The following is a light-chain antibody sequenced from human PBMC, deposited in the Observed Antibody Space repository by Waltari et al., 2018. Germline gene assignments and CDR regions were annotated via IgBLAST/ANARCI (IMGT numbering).Light chain of an antibody. J-gene: IGKJ5*01. CDR3: QGYGGSPPTT. Sequence: EIVCPQSPAPLSLSPGETATLSCRASQSVTNNSLAWYQQRPGQPPRLLTPDASSRATGIPDLFIGSGSGTDFTLSISSLEPGDVAVDYCQGYGGSPPTTSGQETRLEI. V-gene: IGKV3-20*01. CDR1: QSVTNNS. CDR2: DAS.